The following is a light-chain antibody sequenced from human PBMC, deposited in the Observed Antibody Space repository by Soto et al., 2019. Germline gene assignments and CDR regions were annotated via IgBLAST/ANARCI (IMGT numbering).Light chain of an antibody. Sequence: QSVLTQPPSASESPGQSVTISCTGVSGDVGGYTYVSWYQHYPGKAPKLLIYEVSKRPQGVPDRFTGSKSGNTASLTVSGLQPDDEADYYSSSSPGSNGFLVFGGGTKVTVL. J-gene: IGLJ2*01. V-gene: IGLV2-8*01. CDR3: SSSPGSNGFLV. CDR2: EVS. CDR1: SGDVGGYTY.